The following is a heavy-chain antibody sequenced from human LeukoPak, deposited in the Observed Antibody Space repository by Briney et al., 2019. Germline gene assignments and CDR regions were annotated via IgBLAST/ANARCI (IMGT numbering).Heavy chain of an antibody. J-gene: IGHJ4*02. CDR2: IRYDGSNK. CDR3: AKDFWYGDYGGY. V-gene: IGHV3-30*02. Sequence: PGGSLRLSCAASGFTFSSYGMHLVRQAPGKGLEWVAFIRYDGSNKYYADSVKGRFNISRDNSKNTLYLQMNSLRAEDTAVYYCAKDFWYGDYGGYWGQGTLVTVSS. D-gene: IGHD4-17*01. CDR1: GFTFSSYG.